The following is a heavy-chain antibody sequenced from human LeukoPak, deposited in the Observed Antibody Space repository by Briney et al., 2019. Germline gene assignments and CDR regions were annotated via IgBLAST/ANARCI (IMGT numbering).Heavy chain of an antibody. V-gene: IGHV1-18*01. J-gene: IGHJ5*02. CDR2: ISAYNGNT. Sequence: ASVKVSCEASGYTFTSHGISWVRQAPGQGLEWMGWISAYNGNTNYAQKFQGRVTMTTDTSTSTAYMELRSLRSDDTAVYYCARDPSNSSGWKTWFDPWGQGTLVTVSP. CDR1: GYTFTSHG. CDR3: ARDPSNSSGWKTWFDP. D-gene: IGHD6-19*01.